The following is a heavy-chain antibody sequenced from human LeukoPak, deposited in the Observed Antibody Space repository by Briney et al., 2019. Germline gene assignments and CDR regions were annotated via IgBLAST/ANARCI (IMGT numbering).Heavy chain of an antibody. CDR2: IVVGSGNT. CDR1: GFTFTSSA. J-gene: IGHJ4*02. Sequence: SVKVSCKASGFTFTSSAMQWVRQARGQRLEWIGWIVVGSGNTNYAQKFQERVTITRDVSTSTAYMELSSLRSEDTAVYYCAADPGYDSSGYQFDYWGQGTLVTVSS. V-gene: IGHV1-58*02. CDR3: AADPGYDSSGYQFDY. D-gene: IGHD3-22*01.